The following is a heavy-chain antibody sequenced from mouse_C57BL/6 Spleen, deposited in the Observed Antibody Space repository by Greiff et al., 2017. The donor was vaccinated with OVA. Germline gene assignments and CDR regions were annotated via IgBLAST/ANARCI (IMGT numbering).Heavy chain of an antibody. CDR2: IYPGDGDT. D-gene: IGHD1-1*01. CDR1: GYAFSSSW. CDR3: ARIVYYDGTYAMDY. Sequence: QVQLKESGPELVKPGASVKISCKASGYAFSSSWMNWVKQRPGKGLEWIGRIYPGDGDTNYNGKFKGQATLTADKSSSTAYMQLSSLTSEDSAVYFCARIVYYDGTYAMDYWGQGTSVTVSS. J-gene: IGHJ4*01. V-gene: IGHV1-82*01.